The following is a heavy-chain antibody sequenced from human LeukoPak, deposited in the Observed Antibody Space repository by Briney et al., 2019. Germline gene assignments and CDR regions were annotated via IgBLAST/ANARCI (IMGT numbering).Heavy chain of an antibody. CDR2: IRSKAYGETA. D-gene: IGHD1-1*01. CDR1: GFTFSSSA. Sequence: GGSLRLSCAASGFTFSSSAMSWIRQAPGKGLEWVGFIRSKAYGETADYAASVKGRFTISRDDSKAIAYLQMNSLKTEDTAVYHCTRDRGAYNLYDYWGQGTLVTVSS. V-gene: IGHV3-49*03. CDR3: TRDRGAYNLYDY. J-gene: IGHJ4*02.